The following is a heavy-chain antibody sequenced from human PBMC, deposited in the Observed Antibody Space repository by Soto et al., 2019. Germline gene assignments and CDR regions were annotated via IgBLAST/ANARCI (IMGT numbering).Heavy chain of an antibody. CDR2: INLGDRA. V-gene: IGHV4-34*01. D-gene: IGHD5-12*01. CDR1: GGSFRGYY. Sequence: SETLSLTCAVYGGSFRGYYWSWIRQPPGKGVEWIGEINLGDRAKYNPSLKCLVLITVDTSKNQFGLKLSSVTAADTAVYYCARVIKSRDGYNYYYYYGMDVWRQVTTVTVSS. CDR3: ARVIKSRDGYNYYYYYGMDV. J-gene: IGHJ6*02.